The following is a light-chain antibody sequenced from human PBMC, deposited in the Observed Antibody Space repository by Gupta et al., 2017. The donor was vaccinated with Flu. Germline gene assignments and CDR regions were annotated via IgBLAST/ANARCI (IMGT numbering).Light chain of an antibody. CDR1: SSNLGNNY. J-gene: IGLJ3*02. CDR2: DNN. Sequence: QSVLTQPLSVSAAPGQKVTISCSGSSSNLGNNYVSWYQQLPGTAPKLLIYDNNKRPSGIPDRFSGSKSGTSATLGITGLQTGDEADYYCGTWDSSLSAAVFGGGTKLTVL. CDR3: GTWDSSLSAAV. V-gene: IGLV1-51*01.